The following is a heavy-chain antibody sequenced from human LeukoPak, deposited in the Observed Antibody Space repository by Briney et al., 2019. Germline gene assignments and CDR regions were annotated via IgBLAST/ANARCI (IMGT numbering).Heavy chain of an antibody. V-gene: IGHV4-31*03. CDR3: ARERPPNYYDSSGYYFDY. CDR1: GGSISSGGYY. D-gene: IGHD3-22*01. Sequence: SETLSLTCTVSGGSISSGGYYWSWIRQHPGKGLEWIGYIYYSGSTYYNPSLKSRVTISVDTSKNQFSLKLSSVTAADTAVYYCARERPPNYYDSSGYYFDYWGQGTLIPVSS. J-gene: IGHJ4*02. CDR2: IYYSGST.